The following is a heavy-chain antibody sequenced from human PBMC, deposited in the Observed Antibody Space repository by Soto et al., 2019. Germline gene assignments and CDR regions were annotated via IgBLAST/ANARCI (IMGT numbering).Heavy chain of an antibody. CDR1: GFTFTSSA. Sequence: SVKVSCKASGFTFTSSAVQWVRQARGQRLEWIGWIVVGSGNTNYAQKFQERVTITRDMSTSTAYMELGSLRSEDTAVYYCAANLVGYCSSTSCYKPYYYYYGMDVWGQGTTVTVSS. V-gene: IGHV1-58*01. J-gene: IGHJ6*02. D-gene: IGHD2-2*02. CDR2: IVVGSGNT. CDR3: AANLVGYCSSTSCYKPYYYYYGMDV.